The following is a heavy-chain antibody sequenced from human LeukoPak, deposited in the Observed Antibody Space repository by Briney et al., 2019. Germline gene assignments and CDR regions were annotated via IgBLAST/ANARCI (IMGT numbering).Heavy chain of an antibody. CDR2: IYYSGST. D-gene: IGHD5-18*01. CDR3: ERDGYSYGYGAFDI. CDR1: GGSISSYY. Sequence: SESLSLTCSLSGGSISSYYWSWIRQPPWKGLEWIGYIYYSGSTYYNPSLKSRVTISVDTSKNQFSLKLSSVTTADTAVYYCERDGYSYGYGAFDIWGQGTMVTVSS. V-gene: IGHV4-59*01. J-gene: IGHJ3*02.